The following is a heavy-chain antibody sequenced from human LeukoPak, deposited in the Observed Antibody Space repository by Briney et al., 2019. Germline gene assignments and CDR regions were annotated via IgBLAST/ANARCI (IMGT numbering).Heavy chain of an antibody. CDR1: GYSLTSYW. Sequence: GESLKISCKGSGYSLTSYWIGWVRQMPGKGLEWMGIIYPGDSDTRYSPSFQGQVTISADKSISTAYLQWSSLKASDTAIYYCARTYSSGWPAHFDYGGQGTLVTVSS. D-gene: IGHD6-19*01. CDR3: ARTYSSGWPAHFDY. CDR2: IYPGDSDT. J-gene: IGHJ4*02. V-gene: IGHV5-51*01.